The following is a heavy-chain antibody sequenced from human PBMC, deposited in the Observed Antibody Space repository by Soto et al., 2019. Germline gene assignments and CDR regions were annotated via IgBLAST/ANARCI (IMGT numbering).Heavy chain of an antibody. D-gene: IGHD3-3*01. CDR2: IYYSGST. CDR1: GGSISSSSYY. V-gene: IGHV4-39*07. CDR3: ARGGWRHIDY. Sequence: PSETLSLTCTVSGGSISSSSYYWGWIRQPPGKGLEWIGSIYYSGSTNYNPSLKSRVTISVDTSKNQFSLKLSSVTAADTAVYYCARGGWRHIDYWGQGTLVTVS. J-gene: IGHJ4*02.